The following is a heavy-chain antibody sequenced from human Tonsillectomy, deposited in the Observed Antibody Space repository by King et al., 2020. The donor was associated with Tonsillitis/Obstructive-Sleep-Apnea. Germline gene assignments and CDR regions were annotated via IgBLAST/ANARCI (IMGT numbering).Heavy chain of an antibody. Sequence: VQLVQSGAEVKKPGASVKVSCKASGYTFTSYYMHWVRQAPGQGLEWMGIINPSGGSTSYAQKFQGRVTMTRDTSTSTVYMELGSLRSEDTAVYYCARGGAINYYYYYMDVWGKGTTVTVSS. D-gene: IGHD5-12*01. J-gene: IGHJ6*03. CDR3: ARGGAINYYYYYMDV. CDR2: INPSGGST. V-gene: IGHV1-46*01. CDR1: GYTFTSYY.